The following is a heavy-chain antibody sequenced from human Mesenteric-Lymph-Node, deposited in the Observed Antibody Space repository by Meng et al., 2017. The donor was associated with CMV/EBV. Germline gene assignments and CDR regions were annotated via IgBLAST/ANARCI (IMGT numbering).Heavy chain of an antibody. Sequence: SGFTFSSYSMNWVRQAPGKGLEWVSSISSSSSYIYYADSVKGRFTISRDNAKNSLYLQMNSLRAEDTAVYYCAREVGYSGYDDAFDIWGQGTMVTVSS. CDR2: ISSSSSYI. V-gene: IGHV3-21*01. J-gene: IGHJ3*02. D-gene: IGHD5-12*01. CDR3: AREVGYSGYDDAFDI. CDR1: GFTFSSYS.